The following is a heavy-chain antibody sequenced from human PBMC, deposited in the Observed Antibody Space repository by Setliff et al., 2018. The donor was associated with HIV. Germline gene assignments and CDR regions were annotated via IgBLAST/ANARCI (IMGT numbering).Heavy chain of an antibody. CDR1: HGSISSGTFY. CDR2: INTSGST. V-gene: IGHV4-61*02. Sequence: SETLSLTCTVSHGSISSGTFYWNWIRQPAGKGLEWIGRINTSGSTNYNPSLKSRVTISVDKSQNQFSLKLSSVTAADTAVYYCARDFKRYNSPCRFDPWGQGTLVTVSS. J-gene: IGHJ5*02. D-gene: IGHD6-13*01. CDR3: ARDFKRYNSPCRFDP.